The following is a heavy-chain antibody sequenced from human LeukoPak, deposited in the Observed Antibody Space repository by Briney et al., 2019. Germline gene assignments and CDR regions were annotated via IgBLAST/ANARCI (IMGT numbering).Heavy chain of an antibody. V-gene: IGHV3-53*01. CDR3: ASAAYSSSSRDY. D-gene: IGHD6-6*01. J-gene: IGHJ4*02. CDR1: GFTFTSYS. Sequence: GGSLRLSCAASGFTFTSYSMSWVRQAPGKGLEWVSVIYSDGSTYYADSVKGRFTISRDNSKNTLYLQMNSLRAEDTAVYYCASAAYSSSSRDYWGQGTLVTVSS. CDR2: IYSDGST.